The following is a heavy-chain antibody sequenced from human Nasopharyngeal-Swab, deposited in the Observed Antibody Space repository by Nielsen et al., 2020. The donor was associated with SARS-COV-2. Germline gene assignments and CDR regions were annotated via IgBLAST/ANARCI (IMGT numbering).Heavy chain of an antibody. D-gene: IGHD4-17*01. CDR2: IYYSGST. Sequence: WIRQPPGKGLEWIGYIYYSGSTYYNPSLKSRVTISVDTSKNQFSLKLSSVTAADTAVYYCARDLLPNYGDYEVDVSSGGYWGQGTLVTVSS. CDR3: ARDLLPNYGDYEVDVSSGGY. J-gene: IGHJ4*02. V-gene: IGHV4-30-4*01.